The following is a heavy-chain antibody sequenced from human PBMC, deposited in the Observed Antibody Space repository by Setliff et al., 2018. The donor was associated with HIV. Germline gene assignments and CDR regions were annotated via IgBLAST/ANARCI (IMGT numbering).Heavy chain of an antibody. CDR3: ARGHGVYSGSYLAVYFDY. CDR2: INHSGST. CDR1: GGSFSGYY. D-gene: IGHD1-26*01. V-gene: IGHV4-34*01. Sequence: SETLSLTCAVYGGSFSGYYWSLIRQPPGKGLEWIGEINHSGSTSYKPSLKSRVTISVDMSKNQVSLKVSSVTAADTAVYYCARGHGVYSGSYLAVYFDYWGQGTLVTV. J-gene: IGHJ4*02.